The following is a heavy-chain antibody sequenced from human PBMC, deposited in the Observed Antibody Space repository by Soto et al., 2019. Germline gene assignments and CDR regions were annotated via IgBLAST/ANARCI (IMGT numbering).Heavy chain of an antibody. D-gene: IGHD6-13*01. CDR1: GGSISSGGYY. CDR3: ARVAKQQLVPNWFDP. J-gene: IGHJ5*02. V-gene: IGHV4-31*03. CDR2: IYYSGST. Sequence: SETLSLTCTVSGGSISSGGYYWSWIRQHPGMGLEWIGYIYYSGSTYYNPSLKSRVTISVDTSKNQFSLKLSSVTAADTAVYYCARVAKQQLVPNWFDPWGQGTLVTVSS.